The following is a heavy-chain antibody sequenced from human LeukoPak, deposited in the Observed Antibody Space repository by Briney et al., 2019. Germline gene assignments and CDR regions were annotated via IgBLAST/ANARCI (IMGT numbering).Heavy chain of an antibody. D-gene: IGHD3-22*01. Sequence: GGSLRLSCAASGLTFSSYGMHWVRQAPGKGLEWVAVIWYDGSNKYYADSVKGRFTISRDNSKNTLYLQMNSLRAEDTAVYYCARDPPYYYDSSGYRGWGQGTLVTVSS. CDR3: ARDPPYYYDSSGYRG. CDR2: IWYDGSNK. J-gene: IGHJ4*02. V-gene: IGHV3-33*01. CDR1: GLTFSSYG.